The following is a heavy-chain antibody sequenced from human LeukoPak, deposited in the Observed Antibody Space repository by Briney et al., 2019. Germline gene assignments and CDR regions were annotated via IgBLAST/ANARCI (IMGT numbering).Heavy chain of an antibody. V-gene: IGHV4-59*01. CDR1: GGSISSYY. J-gene: IGHJ4*02. Sequence: PSETLSLTCTVSGGSISSYYWSWIRQPPGKGLEWIGYIYYSGSTNYNPSLKSRVTISVDTSKNQFSLKLSFVTAADTAVYYCARANYDSSGYYYVPRAYFDYWGQGTLVTVSS. CDR3: ARANYDSSGYYYVPRAYFDY. CDR2: IYYSGST. D-gene: IGHD3-22*01.